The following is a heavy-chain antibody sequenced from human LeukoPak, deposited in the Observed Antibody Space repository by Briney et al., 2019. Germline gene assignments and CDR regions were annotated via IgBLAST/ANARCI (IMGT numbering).Heavy chain of an antibody. D-gene: IGHD4-17*01. CDR3: ARSSVAFDV. V-gene: IGHV4-30-2*01. Sequence: SETLSLTCAVSGGSLNSSPYSWTWIRQPPGKGLEWIGYIFHSGNTYYNPSLRSRVTMSIDRSNNRFSLNLTSVTPAGTAVYYCARSSVAFDVWGQGSMVTVSS. J-gene: IGHJ3*01. CDR2: IFHSGNT. CDR1: GGSLNSSPYS.